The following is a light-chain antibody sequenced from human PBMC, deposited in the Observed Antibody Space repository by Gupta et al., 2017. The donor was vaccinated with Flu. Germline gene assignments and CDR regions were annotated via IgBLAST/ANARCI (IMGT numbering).Light chain of an antibody. CDR1: QSVDNY. J-gene: IGKJ4*01. CDR2: DAS. Sequence: ERATRSCRASQSVDNYLAWYQQKPGQAPRLLIYDASNRATGIPARFSGSGSGTDFTLTISRLEPEDFAVYYCQQRRNWPPVTFGGGTKVEIK. CDR3: QQRRNWPPVT. V-gene: IGKV3-11*01.